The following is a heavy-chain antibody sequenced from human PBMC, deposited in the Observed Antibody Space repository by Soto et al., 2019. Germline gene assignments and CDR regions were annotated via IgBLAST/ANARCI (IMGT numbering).Heavy chain of an antibody. CDR2: ISAYNGNT. CDR1: GYTFTSYG. V-gene: IGHV1-18*01. Sequence: QVQLVQSGAEVKKPGASVKVSCKASGYTFTSYGISWVRQAPGHGLEWMGWISAYNGNTNYAQKLQGRVTMTTDTSTSTVDMELRSLRSDDTAVYSCARRGNWNYHYFDYWGQGTLVTVSS. J-gene: IGHJ4*02. CDR3: ARRGNWNYHYFDY. D-gene: IGHD1-7*01.